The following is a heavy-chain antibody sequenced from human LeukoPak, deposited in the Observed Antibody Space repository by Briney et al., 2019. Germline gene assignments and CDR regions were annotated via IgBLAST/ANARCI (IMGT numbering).Heavy chain of an antibody. CDR3: ARARMEGSGSFPYYFDY. Sequence: SETLSRTCTVSGGSISSSSYYWGWIRQPPGKGLEWIGSIYYSGSTYYNPSLKSRVTISQDTSKNHFSLKLTSVSAADTAVQFSARARMEGSGSFPYYFDYWGQGSLVTVSS. D-gene: IGHD3-10*01. CDR1: GGSISSSSYY. CDR2: IYYSGST. J-gene: IGHJ4*02. V-gene: IGHV4-39*02.